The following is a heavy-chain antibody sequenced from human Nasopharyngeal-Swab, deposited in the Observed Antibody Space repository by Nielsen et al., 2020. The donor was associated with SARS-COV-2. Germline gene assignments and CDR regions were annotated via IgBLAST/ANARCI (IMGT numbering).Heavy chain of an antibody. D-gene: IGHD3-22*01. CDR3: AKDSTMISY. Sequence: LSLTCAASGFRFSSYAMSWVRQTPGKGLEWVSGISASGGSTYYADSVKGRFTISRDNSRNTLSLQMNSLRVEDTAVYYCAKDSTMISYWGQGTLVTVSS. V-gene: IGHV3-23*01. J-gene: IGHJ4*02. CDR1: GFRFSSYA. CDR2: ISASGGST.